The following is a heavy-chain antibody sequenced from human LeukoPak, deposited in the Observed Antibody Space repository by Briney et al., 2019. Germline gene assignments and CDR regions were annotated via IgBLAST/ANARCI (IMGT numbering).Heavy chain of an antibody. D-gene: IGHD3-22*01. CDR2: IYYSGST. Sequence: SETLSLTCAVYGGSFSGYYWSWIRQPPGKGLEWIGYIYYSGSTNYNPSLKSRVTKSVDTSKNQFSLKLSSVTAADTAVYYCARGGLYYDSSGYYDYWGQGTLVTVSS. CDR1: GGSFSGYY. J-gene: IGHJ4*02. V-gene: IGHV4-59*01. CDR3: ARGGLYYDSSGYYDY.